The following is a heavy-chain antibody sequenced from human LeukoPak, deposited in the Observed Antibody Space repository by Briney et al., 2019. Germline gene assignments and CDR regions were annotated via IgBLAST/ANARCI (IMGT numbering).Heavy chain of an antibody. D-gene: IGHD6-13*01. CDR2: INPNSGGT. CDR1: GYTFTGYY. V-gene: IGHV1-2*02. Sequence: ASVKVSCKASGYTFTGYYMHWVRQAPGQGLEWMGWINPNSGGTDYAQKFQGRVTMTRDTSISTAYMELSRLRSDDTAVYYCARGGYSSSWYRDTRWGQGTLVTVSS. CDR3: ARGGYSSSWYRDTR. J-gene: IGHJ4*02.